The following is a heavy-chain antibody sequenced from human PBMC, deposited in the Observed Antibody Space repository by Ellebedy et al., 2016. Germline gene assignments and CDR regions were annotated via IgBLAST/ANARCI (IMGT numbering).Heavy chain of an antibody. CDR2: MNPNSGNT. CDR3: ARGRYTAMAEMDFDY. CDR1: GYTFTSYD. Sequence: ASVKVSXXASGYTFTSYDINWVRQATGQGLEWMGWMNPNSGNTGYAQKFQGRVTMTRNTSISTAYMELSSLRSEDTAVYYCARGRYTAMAEMDFDYWGQGTLVTVSS. D-gene: IGHD5-18*01. V-gene: IGHV1-8*01. J-gene: IGHJ4*02.